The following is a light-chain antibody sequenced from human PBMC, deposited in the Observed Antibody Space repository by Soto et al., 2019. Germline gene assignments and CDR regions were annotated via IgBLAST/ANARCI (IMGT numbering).Light chain of an antibody. Sequence: EILLTQSPGPLSLSPGERATLSCRASQSVSSSYLAWYQQKPGQAPRLLIYGASSRATGIPDRFSGSGSGTDFTLTISRLEPEDFAVYYCQQYAASRTFGQGTKVDIK. CDR2: GAS. J-gene: IGKJ1*01. CDR3: QQYAASRT. CDR1: QSVSSSY. V-gene: IGKV3-20*01.